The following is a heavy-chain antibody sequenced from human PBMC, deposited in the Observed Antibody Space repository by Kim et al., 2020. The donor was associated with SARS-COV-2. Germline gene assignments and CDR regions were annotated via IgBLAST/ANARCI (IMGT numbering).Heavy chain of an antibody. V-gene: IGHV3-49*03. CDR1: GFSFGDFT. CDR2: IRTKAHGGTT. D-gene: IGHD3-10*01. Sequence: GGSLRLSCTPTGFSFGDFTMSWFRQAPGKGLEWIGFIRTKAHGGTTEYAASVRDRFTISEDDSESIAYLQMSSLKPEDTAVYYCSSSRFGELDYHYYGMDVWGQGTTVTVSS. J-gene: IGHJ6*01. CDR3: SSSRFGELDYHYYGMDV.